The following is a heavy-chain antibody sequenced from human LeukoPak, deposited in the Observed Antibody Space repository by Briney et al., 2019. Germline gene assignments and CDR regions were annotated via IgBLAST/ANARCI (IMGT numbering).Heavy chain of an antibody. CDR2: INPNNGGT. J-gene: IGHJ4*02. Sequence: GASVTVSCKASGYTFTGYNMHWVRQAPGQGLEWMGWINPNNGGTVYAQKFRGRVTMTRDTSIGTAYMELSSLRSDDTAVYYCARPLNDYTFDYWGQGTLVTVSS. D-gene: IGHD4-11*01. CDR1: GYTFTGYN. CDR3: ARPLNDYTFDY. V-gene: IGHV1-2*02.